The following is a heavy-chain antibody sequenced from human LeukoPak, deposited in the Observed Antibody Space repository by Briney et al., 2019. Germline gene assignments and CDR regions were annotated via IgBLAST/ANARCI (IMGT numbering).Heavy chain of an antibody. CDR3: ARDRENYYGSGSLY. V-gene: IGHV1-18*01. Sequence: ASVKVSCKASGYTFRNYGISWVRQAPGQGLEWMGWISAYNGNTNYAQKLQDRVSISTDTSSTTAYMELKNLRSDDTALYYCARDRENYYGSGSLYWGQGTLVTVSS. CDR2: ISAYNGNT. D-gene: IGHD3-10*01. J-gene: IGHJ4*02. CDR1: GYTFRNYG.